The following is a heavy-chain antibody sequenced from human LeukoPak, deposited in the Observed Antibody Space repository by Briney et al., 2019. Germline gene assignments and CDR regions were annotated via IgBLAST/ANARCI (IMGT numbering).Heavy chain of an antibody. V-gene: IGHV4-31*03. CDR2: IYHSGTA. Sequence: SETLSLTCTVSKASISSGGYYWSWIRQNPGKGLEWIGYIYHSGTAYYNPSLKSRVTISVDTSKKHFSLNLSSVTAADTAVYYCARDVSGYGNLDCWGQGTLVTVSS. CDR1: KASISSGGYY. CDR3: ARDVSGYGNLDC. J-gene: IGHJ4*02. D-gene: IGHD6-13*01.